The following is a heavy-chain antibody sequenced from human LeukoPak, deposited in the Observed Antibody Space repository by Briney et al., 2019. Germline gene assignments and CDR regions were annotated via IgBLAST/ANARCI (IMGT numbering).Heavy chain of an antibody. Sequence: GGSLRLSCAASGFTFSSYAMSWVRQAPGKGLEWVSAISGSGGSTYYADSVKGRFTVSRDNSKNTLYLQMNSLRAEDTAVYYCAKAHYYDSSGYSYYFDYWGQGTLVTVSS. CDR3: AKAHYYDSSGYSYYFDY. CDR2: ISGSGGST. D-gene: IGHD3-22*01. V-gene: IGHV3-23*01. CDR1: GFTFSSYA. J-gene: IGHJ4*02.